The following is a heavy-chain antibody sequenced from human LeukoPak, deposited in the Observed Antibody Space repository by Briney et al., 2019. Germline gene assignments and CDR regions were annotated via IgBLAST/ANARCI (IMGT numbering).Heavy chain of an antibody. Sequence: PSETLSLTCTVSGGSISSYYWSWIRQPPGKGLEWIGYIYYSGSTNYNPSLKSRVTISVDTSKNQFSLKLSSVTAADTAVYYCARSYGGLRLGELSQRGFDYWGQGTLVTVSS. D-gene: IGHD3-16*02. CDR3: ARSYGGLRLGELSQRGFDY. CDR2: IYYSGST. J-gene: IGHJ4*02. CDR1: GGSISSYY. V-gene: IGHV4-59*12.